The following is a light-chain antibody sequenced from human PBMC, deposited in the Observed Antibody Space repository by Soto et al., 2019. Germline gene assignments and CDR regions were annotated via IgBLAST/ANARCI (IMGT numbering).Light chain of an antibody. CDR3: QEYDGAPIT. V-gene: IGKV3-20*01. CDR2: DAS. CDR1: QSIRSER. Sequence: EIVLTQSPDTLSLYPEERATLSCRASQSIRSERLAWYQQKPGQAPRLVIFDASNRASGMPERFSGSGSGTDFTLTIARLEPEDFAVYYCQEYDGAPITFGLGTRLEIK. J-gene: IGKJ5*01.